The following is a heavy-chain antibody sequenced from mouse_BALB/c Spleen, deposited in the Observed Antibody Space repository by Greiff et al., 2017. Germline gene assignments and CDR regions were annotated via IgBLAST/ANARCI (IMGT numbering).Heavy chain of an antibody. CDR3: ARLRYLYAMDY. Sequence: VQLQQSGAELVRPGTSVKVSCKASGYAFTNYLIEWVKQRPGQGLEWIGVINPGSGGTNYNEKFKGKATLTADKSSSTAYMQLSSLTSDDSAVYFCARLRYLYAMDYWGQGTSVTVSS. CDR1: GYAFTNYL. V-gene: IGHV1-54*01. D-gene: IGHD1-1*01. J-gene: IGHJ4*01. CDR2: INPGSGGT.